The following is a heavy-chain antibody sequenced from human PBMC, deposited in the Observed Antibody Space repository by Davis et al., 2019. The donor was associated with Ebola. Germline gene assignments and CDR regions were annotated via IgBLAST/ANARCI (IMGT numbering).Heavy chain of an antibody. J-gene: IGHJ4*02. CDR3: ARFLEWKADY. CDR1: GFSFTSYL. V-gene: IGHV5-51*01. D-gene: IGHD3-3*01. CDR2: IYPGDSDT. Sequence: GESLKISCTGSGFSFTSYLIGWVRQIPRKGLEWMGIIYPGDSDTRHSPSFQGQVTISADKSITNAYLQWSRLKASDAAMYYCARFLEWKADYWGQGTLVTVSS.